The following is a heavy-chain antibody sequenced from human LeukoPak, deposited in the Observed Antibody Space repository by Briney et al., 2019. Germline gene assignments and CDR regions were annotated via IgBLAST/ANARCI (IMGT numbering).Heavy chain of an antibody. V-gene: IGHV4-4*02. J-gene: IGHJ4*02. D-gene: IGHD2-15*01. CDR1: GGSISSSNW. CDR2: IYHSGST. CDR3: ARVVATPIVVVVAALGYFDY. Sequence: SETLPLTCAVSGGSISSSNWWSWVRQPPGKGLEWIGEIYHSGSTNYNPSLKSRVTISVDKSKNQFSLKLSSVTAADTAVYYCARVVATPIVVVVAALGYFDYWGQGTLVTVSS.